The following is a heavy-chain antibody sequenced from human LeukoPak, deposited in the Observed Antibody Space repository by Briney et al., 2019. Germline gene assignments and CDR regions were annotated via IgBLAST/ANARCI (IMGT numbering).Heavy chain of an antibody. J-gene: IGHJ5*02. D-gene: IGHD2-15*01. CDR3: AREDIVSNWFDP. CDR2: INPSGGST. V-gene: IGHV1-46*01. Sequence: GASVKVSCKASGYTCTSYYMHWVRQAPGQGLEWMGIINPSGGSTNYAQKLQRRVTMTTDTSTSTAYMELRRLRSDDTAVYYSAREDIVSNWFDPWGQGTLVTVSS. CDR1: GYTCTSYY.